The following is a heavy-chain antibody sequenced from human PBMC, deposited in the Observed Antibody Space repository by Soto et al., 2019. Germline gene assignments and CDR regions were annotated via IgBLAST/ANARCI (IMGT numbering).Heavy chain of an antibody. V-gene: IGHV4-4*02. Sequence: PSETLSLTCAVSGASVSSTYWWSWVRQPPGKGPEWIGEINHRGNAYYNPSLKSRVTISVDTSKNQFSLKLTSVTAADAALYYCARDFFDSSDYTTNWFDPWGQGTLVTVSS. J-gene: IGHJ5*02. CDR2: INHRGNA. CDR3: ARDFFDSSDYTTNWFDP. D-gene: IGHD3-22*01. CDR1: GASVSSTYW.